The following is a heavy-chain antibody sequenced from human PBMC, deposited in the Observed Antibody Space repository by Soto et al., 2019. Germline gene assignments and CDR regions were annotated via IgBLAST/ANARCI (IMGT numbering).Heavy chain of an antibody. V-gene: IGHV3-23*01. CDR1: GFTFSSYA. CDR2: ISGSGGST. D-gene: IGHD3-3*01. Sequence: EVQLLESGGGLVQPGGSLRLSCAASGFTFSSYAMSWVRQAPGKGLEWVSAISGSGGSTYYADSVKGRFPISRDTCKKTVYLQMNSLRAKDTAVYYCAKEIGITIFDAFDIWGQGTMVTVSS. J-gene: IGHJ3*02. CDR3: AKEIGITIFDAFDI.